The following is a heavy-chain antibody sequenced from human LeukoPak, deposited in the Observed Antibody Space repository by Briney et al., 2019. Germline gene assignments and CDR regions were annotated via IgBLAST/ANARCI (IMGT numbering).Heavy chain of an antibody. V-gene: IGHV1-46*01. CDR1: GYTFTSYY. Sequence: ASVKVSCKASGYTFTSYYMHWVRQAPGQGLEWMGIINPSGGSTSYAQKFQGRVTITRNTSISTAYMELSSLRSEDTAVYYCARVSGAHYDFWSGEDWFDPWGQGTLVTVSS. J-gene: IGHJ5*02. CDR2: INPSGGST. D-gene: IGHD3-3*01. CDR3: ARVSGAHYDFWSGEDWFDP.